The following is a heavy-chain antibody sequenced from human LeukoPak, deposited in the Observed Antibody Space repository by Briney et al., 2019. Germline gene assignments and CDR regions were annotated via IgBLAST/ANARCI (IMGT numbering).Heavy chain of an antibody. D-gene: IGHD3-3*01. CDR1: GFTFSSYG. CDR3: AREPHSYYDFWSGFTNRGAYFDY. J-gene: IGHJ4*02. V-gene: IGHV3-33*01. Sequence: PGRSLRLSCAVSGFTFSSYGMHWVRQAPGKGLEWXAVXXXXGSNKYYADSVKGRFTISRDNSKNTLYLQMNSLRAEDTAVYYCAREPHSYYDFWSGFTNRGAYFDYWGQGTLVTVSS. CDR2: XXXXGSNK.